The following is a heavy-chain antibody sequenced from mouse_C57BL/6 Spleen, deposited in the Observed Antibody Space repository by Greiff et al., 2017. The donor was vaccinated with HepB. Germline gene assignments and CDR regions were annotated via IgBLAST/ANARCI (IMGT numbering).Heavy chain of an antibody. Sequence: QVQLKESGAELVRPGASVTLSCKASGYTFTDYEMHWVKQTPVHGLEWIGAVDPETGGTAYNQQFKGKAILTADKSSSTADMELRSLTSEDSAVYYCTRTGDDYDRYFDVWGTGTTVTVSS. CDR2: VDPETGGT. J-gene: IGHJ1*03. D-gene: IGHD2-4*01. CDR1: GYTFTDYE. CDR3: TRTGDDYDRYFDV. V-gene: IGHV1-15*01.